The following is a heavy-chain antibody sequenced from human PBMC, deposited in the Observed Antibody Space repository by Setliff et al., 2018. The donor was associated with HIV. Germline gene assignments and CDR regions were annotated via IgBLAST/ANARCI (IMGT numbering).Heavy chain of an antibody. D-gene: IGHD2-2*01. V-gene: IGHV3-48*03. Sequence: GGSLRLSCAASGFTFSCSELNWVRQAPGKGLEWVSYISSSSNTIYYADSVKGRFTISRDNAKNSLYLQINSLRAEDTAVYYCARGEPTILIEPAAFFDYWGQGTLVTVSS. CDR1: GFTFSCSE. CDR3: ARGEPTILIEPAAFFDY. J-gene: IGHJ4*02. CDR2: ISSSSNTI.